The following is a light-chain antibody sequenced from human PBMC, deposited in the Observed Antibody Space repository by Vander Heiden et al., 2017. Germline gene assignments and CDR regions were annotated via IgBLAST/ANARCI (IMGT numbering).Light chain of an antibody. Sequence: DIKMNQSPSSLSASIGDSVTITCRASQTINTYLNWFQQKPGEAPKLLIYSAFDLQDGVPSRFSGSRSGTNFTLTISSLQPEDFASYFCQQSNSTMWTFGQGTKVEVK. CDR2: SAF. CDR1: QTINTY. V-gene: IGKV1-39*01. J-gene: IGKJ1*01. CDR3: QQSNSTMWT.